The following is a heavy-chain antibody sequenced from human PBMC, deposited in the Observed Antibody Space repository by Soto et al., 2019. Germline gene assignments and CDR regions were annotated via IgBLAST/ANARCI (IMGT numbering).Heavy chain of an antibody. CDR3: TTPTLLRGAMITNINFDF. J-gene: IGHJ4*02. V-gene: IGHV1-24*01. CDR2: FYPEGGEA. D-gene: IGHD3-10*01. CDR1: ADTRTACS. Sequence: VASAKVFCKMCADTRTACSMHWVGRALGKGREWKGGFYPEGGEAHYAQKWHGRVTVTEDTVTDTAYMELSGLKSDDTAVYYCTTPTLLRGAMITNINFDFWGQGTPVTVSS.